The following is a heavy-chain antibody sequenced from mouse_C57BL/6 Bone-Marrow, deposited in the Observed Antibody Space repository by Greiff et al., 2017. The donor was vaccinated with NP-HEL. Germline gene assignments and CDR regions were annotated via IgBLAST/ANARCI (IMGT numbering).Heavy chain of an antibody. Sequence: VQLKESGAELVKPGASVKMSCKASGYTFTTYPIEWMKQNHGKSLEWIGNFHPYNDDTKYNEKFKGKATLTVEKSSSTVYLELSRLTSDDSAVYYCARKYYYGSSYSAWFAYWGQGTLVTVSA. J-gene: IGHJ3*01. D-gene: IGHD1-1*01. V-gene: IGHV1-47*01. CDR1: GYTFTTYP. CDR3: ARKYYYGSSYSAWFAY. CDR2: FHPYNDDT.